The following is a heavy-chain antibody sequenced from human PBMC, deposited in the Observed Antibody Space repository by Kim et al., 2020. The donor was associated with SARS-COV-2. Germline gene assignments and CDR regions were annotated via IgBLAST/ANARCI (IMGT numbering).Heavy chain of an antibody. CDR2: ISAYNGNT. V-gene: IGHV1-18*01. Sequence: ASVKVSCKASGYTFTSYGISWVRQAPGQGLEWMGWISAYNGNTNYAQKLQGRVTITTDTSTSTAYMELRSLRSDDTAVYYCARVAGRIAAAGILTSDYWGQGTLVTVSS. J-gene: IGHJ4*02. CDR1: GYTFTSYG. CDR3: ARVAGRIAAAGILTSDY. D-gene: IGHD6-13*01.